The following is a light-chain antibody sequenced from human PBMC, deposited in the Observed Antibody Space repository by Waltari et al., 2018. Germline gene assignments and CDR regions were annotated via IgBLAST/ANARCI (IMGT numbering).Light chain of an antibody. V-gene: IGLV3-1*01. J-gene: IGLJ1*01. CDR3: QAWDSSTGV. CDR2: QDS. CDR1: KLGDKY. Sequence: SYELTPPPAVSVSPGQTASTTCSGDKLGDKYSSWYQQKSGQSPVLIIYQDSKRPSGIPERFSGFNSGNTATLTISGTQAMDEADYYCQAWDSSTGVFGTGTKVTVL.